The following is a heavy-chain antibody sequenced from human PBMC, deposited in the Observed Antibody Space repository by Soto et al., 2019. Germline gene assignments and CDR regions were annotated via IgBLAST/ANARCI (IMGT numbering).Heavy chain of an antibody. J-gene: IGHJ3*02. Sequence: QITLKESGPTLVKPTQTLTLTCTFSGFSLSTSGVGVGWIRXXXXXXXXXXALIYWDDDKCYSPSLKSRLTIIKDTSKNQVVLTMTNMDPVDTATYYXAHLGITIFGVALGAFDIWGQGTMVTVSS. CDR1: GFSLSTSGVG. D-gene: IGHD3-3*01. V-gene: IGHV2-5*02. CDR3: AHLGITIFGVALGAFDI. CDR2: IYWDDDK.